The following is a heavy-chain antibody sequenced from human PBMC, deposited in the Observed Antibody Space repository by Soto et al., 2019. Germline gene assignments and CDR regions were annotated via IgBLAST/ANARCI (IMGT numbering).Heavy chain of an antibody. CDR2: VYYSGFT. CDR3: ARRVWGSVVTSHVDY. CDR1: GGSIGSSDYY. Sequence: QLQLQESGPGLVKPSETLSLTCTVSGGSIGSSDYYWDWIRQPPGKGLEWIGSVYYSGFTSYNPSLESRPTKSVDTSKGHFALRVSSVAAPDPALYYGARRVWGSVVTSHVDYRCQETQVTL. V-gene: IGHV4-39*02. D-gene: IGHD3-16*01. J-gene: IGHJ4*02.